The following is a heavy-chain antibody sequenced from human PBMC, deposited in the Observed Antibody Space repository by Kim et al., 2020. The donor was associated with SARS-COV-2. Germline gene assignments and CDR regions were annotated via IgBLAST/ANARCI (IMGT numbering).Heavy chain of an antibody. CDR1: GFTFSSYD. V-gene: IGHV3-13*04. CDR3: ARGMWEPSLYYYYGMDV. Sequence: GGSLRLSCAASGFTFSSYDMHWVRQATGKGLEWVSAIGTAGDTYYPGSVKGRFTISRENAKNSLYLQMNSLRAGDTAVYYCARGMWEPSLYYYYGMDVWGQGTTVTVSS. D-gene: IGHD1-26*01. CDR2: IGTAGDT. J-gene: IGHJ6*02.